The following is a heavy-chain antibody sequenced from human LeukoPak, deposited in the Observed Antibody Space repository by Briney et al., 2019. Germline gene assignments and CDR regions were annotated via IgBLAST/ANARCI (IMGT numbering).Heavy chain of an antibody. CDR2: ISYDGSNK. J-gene: IGHJ4*02. CDR3: AKDRSYGSETYYFDY. V-gene: IGHV3-30*18. Sequence: PGRSLRLSCAASGFTFSSYGMHWVRQAPGKGLEWVAVISYDGSNKYYADSVKGRFTISRDNSKNTRYLQMNSLRAEDTAVYYCAKDRSYGSETYYFDYWGQGTLVTVSS. CDR1: GFTFSSYG. D-gene: IGHD3-10*01.